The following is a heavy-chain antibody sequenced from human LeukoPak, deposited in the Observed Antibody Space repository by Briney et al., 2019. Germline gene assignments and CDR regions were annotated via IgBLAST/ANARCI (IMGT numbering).Heavy chain of an antibody. J-gene: IGHJ4*02. CDR3: ASSPVSWGFGYSSTYYFDY. V-gene: IGHV4-59*01. D-gene: IGHD5-12*01. CDR1: GGSISSYY. Sequence: ASETLSLTCTVSGGSISSYYWSWIRQPPGKGLEWIGYIYYSGSTNYNPSLKSRVTISVDTSKNQFSLKLSSVTAADTAVYYCASSPVSWGFGYSSTYYFDYWGQGTLVTVSS. CDR2: IYYSGST.